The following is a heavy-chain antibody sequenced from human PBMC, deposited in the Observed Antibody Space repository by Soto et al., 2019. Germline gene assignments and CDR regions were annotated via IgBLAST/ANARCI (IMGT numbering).Heavy chain of an antibody. CDR2: ISYDGSNK. CDR3: AKDIVPIPDYYYYGMDV. CDR1: GFTFSSYG. V-gene: IGHV3-30*18. Sequence: GGSLRLSCAASGFTFSSYGMHWVRQAPGKGLEWVAVISYDGSNKYYADSVKGRFTISRDNSKNTLYLQMNSLRAEDTAVYYCAKDIVPIPDYYYYGMDVWGQGTTVTVSS. D-gene: IGHD3-16*02. J-gene: IGHJ6*02.